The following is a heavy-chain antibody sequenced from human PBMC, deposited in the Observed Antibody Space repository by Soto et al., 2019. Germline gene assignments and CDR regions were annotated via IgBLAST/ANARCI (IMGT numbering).Heavy chain of an antibody. Sequence: SETLSLTCTVSGVSISGSRYYWGWIRQPPGRGLEWIGNIYYSGSTYYTPVLKSRVTLSVDTSKNQFSLNLNSVTAADTAVYYCARGGIPPSGYGIAYAMDVWGQGTTVTVS. D-gene: IGHD1-26*01. V-gene: IGHV4-39*01. CDR3: ARGGIPPSGYGIAYAMDV. CDR2: IYYSGST. J-gene: IGHJ6*02. CDR1: GVSISGSRYY.